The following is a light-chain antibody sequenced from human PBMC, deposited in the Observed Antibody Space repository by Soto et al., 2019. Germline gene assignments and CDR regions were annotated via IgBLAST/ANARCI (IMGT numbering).Light chain of an antibody. CDR2: RND. J-gene: IGLJ3*02. CDR1: SSDVGGFNF. V-gene: IGLV1-47*01. CDR3: AAWDDTLSGVV. Sequence: QSALTQPASVSGSPGQSITISCTGTSSDVGGFNFVSWYQQPPGTAPRLLIYRNDQRPSGVPDRFSDSKSGTSASLAISGLRSDDEADYYCAAWDDTLSGVVFGGGTKLTVL.